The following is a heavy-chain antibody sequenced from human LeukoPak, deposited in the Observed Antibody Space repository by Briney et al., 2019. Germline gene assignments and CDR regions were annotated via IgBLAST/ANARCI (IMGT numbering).Heavy chain of an antibody. CDR3: ARDDPPLDYVWGSYRSPDV. D-gene: IGHD3-16*02. CDR2: ISSSSSYI. J-gene: IGHJ6*04. V-gene: IGHV3-21*01. CDR1: GFTFSSYS. Sequence: PGGSLRLSCAASGFTFSSYSMNWVRQAPGKGLEWVSSISSSSSYIYYADSVKGRFTISGDNAKNSLYLQMNSLRAEDTAVYYCARDDPPLDYVWGSYRSPDVWGKGTTVTVSS.